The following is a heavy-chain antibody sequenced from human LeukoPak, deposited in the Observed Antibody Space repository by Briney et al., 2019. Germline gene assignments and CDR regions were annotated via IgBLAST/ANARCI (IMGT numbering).Heavy chain of an antibody. CDR2: IYYSGST. CDR1: GFTFSSYW. V-gene: IGHV4-39*01. Sequence: GSLRLSCAASGFTFSSYWMSWVRQPPGKGLEWIGSIYYSGSTYYNPSLKSRVTISVDSSKNQFSLKLSSVTAADTAIYYCARLGRTARDAFDIWGQGTMVTVSS. D-gene: IGHD3-10*01. CDR3: ARLGRTARDAFDI. J-gene: IGHJ3*02.